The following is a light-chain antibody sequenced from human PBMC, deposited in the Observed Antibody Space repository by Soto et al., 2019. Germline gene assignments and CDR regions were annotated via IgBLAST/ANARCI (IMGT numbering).Light chain of an antibody. J-gene: IGLJ3*02. Sequence: QSALTQPASVSGSPGQSITISCTGTNSDVGGYNYVSWFQQHPGKVPKLMIYEVSSRPSGVPDRFSGSKSGTSASMAITGLQAEDEADYYCQSYDSSLSGCVFGGGTKLTVL. V-gene: IGLV2-14*01. CDR1: NSDVGGYNY. CDR2: EVS. CDR3: QSYDSSLSGCV.